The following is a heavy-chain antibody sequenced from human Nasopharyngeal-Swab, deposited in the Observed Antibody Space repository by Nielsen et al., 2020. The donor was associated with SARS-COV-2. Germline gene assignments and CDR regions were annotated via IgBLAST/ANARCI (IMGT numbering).Heavy chain of an antibody. V-gene: IGHV3-11*04. D-gene: IGHD2-15*01. J-gene: IGHJ6*03. CDR1: GLAVSDYY. CDR2: ISSSGSTI. Sequence: GRHLSLDWAAGGLAVSDYYMSWIRQAPGKWLEWVSYISSSGSTIYYADSVKGRFTISRDNAKNSLYLQMNSLRAEDTAVYYCARGLYYYYYYYMDVWGKGTTVTVSS. CDR3: ARGLYYYYYYYMDV.